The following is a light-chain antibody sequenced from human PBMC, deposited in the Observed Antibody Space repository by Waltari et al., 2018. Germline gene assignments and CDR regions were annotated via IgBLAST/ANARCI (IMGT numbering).Light chain of an antibody. V-gene: IGLV3-19*01. CDR2: ARD. J-gene: IGLJ2*01. CDR1: RVRNYF. Sequence: SSELTQDPAVSVALGQTVTITCQGDRVRNYFASWYQQKPGQAPILVMYARDNRPAEIPDRFAGSTSGDTSSLTITVAQAEDEADYYCDSRDTSGDPVVFGGGTKLTVL. CDR3: DSRDTSGDPVV.